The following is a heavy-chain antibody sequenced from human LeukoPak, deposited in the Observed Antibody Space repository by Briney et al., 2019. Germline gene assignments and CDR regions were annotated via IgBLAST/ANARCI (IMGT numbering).Heavy chain of an antibody. CDR1: GGSISSYY. J-gene: IGHJ5*02. CDR2: IYYSGST. CDR3: ARMAVTASNWFDP. Sequence: PSETLSLTCTVSGGSISSYYWSWIRQPPGKGLEWIGYIYYSGSTNYNPSLKSRVTISVDTSKNQFSLKLSSVTAADTAVYYCARMAVTASNWFDPWGQGTLVTVSS. V-gene: IGHV4-59*08. D-gene: IGHD2-21*02.